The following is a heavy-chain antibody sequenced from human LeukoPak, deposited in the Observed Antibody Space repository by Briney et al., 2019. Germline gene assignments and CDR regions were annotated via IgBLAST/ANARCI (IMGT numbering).Heavy chain of an antibody. CDR1: GGSISDYY. CDR2: IYYSGNT. Sequence: SETLSLTCTVSGGSISDYYWTWIRQPPGKGLEWIGHIYYSGNTIYNPSLKSRVTISVDTSKNQFSLRLTSVTAADTAVYYCARHAPSYDYYGSGGYYMDVWGTGTTVTISS. J-gene: IGHJ6*03. V-gene: IGHV4-59*08. CDR3: ARHAPSYDYYGSGGYYMDV. D-gene: IGHD3-10*01.